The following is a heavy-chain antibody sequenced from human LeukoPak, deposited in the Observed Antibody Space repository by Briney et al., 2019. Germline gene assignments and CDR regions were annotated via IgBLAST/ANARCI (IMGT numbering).Heavy chain of an antibody. V-gene: IGHV3-23*01. CDR2: ISGSGGST. CDR1: GFTFSTYA. Sequence: GGSLRLSCVTSGFTFSTYAMSWVRQAPGRGLEWVSGISGSGGSTFYAASVKGRFTISRDNSKNTLYLQMNSLRGEDTAIYYCAKRRDRTIGGRGVLTNPCFDYWGQGTLVTVSS. J-gene: IGHJ4*02. CDR3: AKRRDRTIGGRGVLTNPCFDY. D-gene: IGHD3-10*01.